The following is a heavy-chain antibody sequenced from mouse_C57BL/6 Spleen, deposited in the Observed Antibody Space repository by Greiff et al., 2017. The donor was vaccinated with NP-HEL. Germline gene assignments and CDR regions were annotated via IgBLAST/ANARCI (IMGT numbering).Heavy chain of an antibody. J-gene: IGHJ2*01. CDR1: GYTFTRYW. V-gene: IGHV1-52*01. CDR3: AIGGYYGHFDY. Sequence: VQLQQPGAELVRPGSSVKLSCKASGYTFTRYWMHWVKQRPIQGLEWIGNIDPSDSETHYNQKFKDKATLTVDKSSSTAYMQLSSLTSEDSAVYYCAIGGYYGHFDYWGQGTTLTVSS. D-gene: IGHD2-1*01. CDR2: IDPSDSET.